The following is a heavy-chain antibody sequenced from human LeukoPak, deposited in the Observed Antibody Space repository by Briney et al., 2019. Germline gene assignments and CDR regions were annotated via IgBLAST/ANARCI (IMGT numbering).Heavy chain of an antibody. V-gene: IGHV1-46*01. CDR1: GHTFTSYY. Sequence: GASVKVSCKASGHTFTSYYMHWVRQAPGQGLEWMGIINPSGGSTSYAQKFQGRVTMTRDMSTSTVYMELSSLRSEDTAVYYCARGDRTTVTLYWGHGTLVTVSS. CDR3: ARGDRTTVTLY. J-gene: IGHJ4*01. D-gene: IGHD4-17*01. CDR2: INPSGGST.